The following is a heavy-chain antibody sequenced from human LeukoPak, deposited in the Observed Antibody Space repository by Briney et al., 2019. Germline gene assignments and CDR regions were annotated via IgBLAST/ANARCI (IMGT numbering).Heavy chain of an antibody. J-gene: IGHJ4*01. CDR2: INSDGSTT. Sequence: GGSLRLSCAASGFTFSSYWMQWVRQAPGKGLVWVSRINSDGSTTNYADSVRGRFTISRDNAQNTLYSQMTSLGAEDTAMYYCARDRYNFDYRGQGTLVTVSS. V-gene: IGHV3-74*01. CDR3: ARDRYNFDY. CDR1: GFTFSSYW. D-gene: IGHD5-18*01.